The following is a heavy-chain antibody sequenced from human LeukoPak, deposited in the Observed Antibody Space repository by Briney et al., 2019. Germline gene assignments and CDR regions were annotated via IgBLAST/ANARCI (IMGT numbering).Heavy chain of an antibody. CDR1: GYSTSSGYY. D-gene: IGHD3-22*01. V-gene: IGHV4-38-2*01. CDR2: IYHSGTT. CDR3: AWKYYYDSSGYFYVDQ. Sequence: PSETLSLTCAVSGYSTSSGYYWGWIRQSPEKGLEWIGSIYHSGTTYYNPSLKSRVTISIDTSKNQFSLNLNSVTAADTAVYYCAWKYYYDSSGYFYVDQWGQGTLVTVSS. J-gene: IGHJ4*02.